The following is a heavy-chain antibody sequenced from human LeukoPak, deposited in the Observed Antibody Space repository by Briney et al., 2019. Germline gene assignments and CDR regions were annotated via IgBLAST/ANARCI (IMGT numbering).Heavy chain of an antibody. CDR1: GYTFTSYG. J-gene: IGHJ6*03. CDR3: ARAGYCSSTSCYRYYYYYYYYMDV. CDR2: ISAYNGNT. V-gene: IGHV1-18*01. Sequence: AASVKVSCKASGYTFTSYGISWVRQAPGQGLEWMGWISAYNGNTNYAQKLQGRVTMTTDTSTSTAYMELRSLRSDDTAVYYCARAGYCSSTSCYRYYYYYYYYMDVWGKGTTVTVSS. D-gene: IGHD2-2*01.